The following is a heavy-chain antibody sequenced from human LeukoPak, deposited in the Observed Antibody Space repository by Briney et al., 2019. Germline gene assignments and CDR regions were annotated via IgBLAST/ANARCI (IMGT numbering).Heavy chain of an antibody. CDR1: GYTFTSYG. Sequence: ASVKVSCKASGYTFTSYGISWVRQAPGQGLEWMGWISAYNGNTNYAQKLQGRVTMTTDTSTSTAYMELRSLRSDDTAVYYCARDLGSPVAYSEHWFDPWGQGTLVTVSS. J-gene: IGHJ5*02. V-gene: IGHV1-18*01. CDR2: ISAYNGNT. D-gene: IGHD6-19*01. CDR3: ARDLGSPVAYSEHWFDP.